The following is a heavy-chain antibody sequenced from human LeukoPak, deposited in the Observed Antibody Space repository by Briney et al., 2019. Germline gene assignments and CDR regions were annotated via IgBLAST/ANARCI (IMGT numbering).Heavy chain of an antibody. Sequence: GASVKVSCKASGYTFTGYYMHWVRQAPGQGLEWMGWINPNSGGTNYAQKFQGRVTMTRDTSISTAYMELSRPRSDDTAVYYCARVITMVRGVIVWFDPWGQGTLVTVSS. J-gene: IGHJ5*02. CDR3: ARVITMVRGVIVWFDP. V-gene: IGHV1-2*02. CDR1: GYTFTGYY. CDR2: INPNSGGT. D-gene: IGHD3-10*01.